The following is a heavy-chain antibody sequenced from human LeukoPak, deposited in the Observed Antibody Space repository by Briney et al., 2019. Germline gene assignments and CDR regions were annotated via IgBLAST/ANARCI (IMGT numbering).Heavy chain of an antibody. CDR3: ARGSFWSGPQYFQH. CDR2: INSDGSST. Sequence: GGSLRLSCAASGFTFSSYWMHWVRQAPGKGLVWVSRINSDGSSTSYADSVKGRFTISRDNAKNTLYLQMSSLRAEDTAVYYCARGSFWSGPQYFQHWGQGTLVTVSS. V-gene: IGHV3-74*01. J-gene: IGHJ1*01. D-gene: IGHD3-3*01. CDR1: GFTFSSYW.